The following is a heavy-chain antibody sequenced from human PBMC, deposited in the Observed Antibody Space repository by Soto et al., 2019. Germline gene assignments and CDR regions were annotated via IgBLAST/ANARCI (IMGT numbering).Heavy chain of an antibody. D-gene: IGHD2-15*01. CDR3: ARVPAVVAATTPWATDY. V-gene: IGHV1-69*12. CDR2: IIPIFGTA. Sequence: QVQLVQSGAEVKKPGSSVKVSCKASGGTFSSYAISWVRQAPGQGLEWMGGIIPIFGTANYAQKFQGRVTITADDSTRTAYMELSSLRSADTAVYYAARVPAVVAATTPWATDYWGQGTLVTVSS. CDR1: GGTFSSYA. J-gene: IGHJ4*02.